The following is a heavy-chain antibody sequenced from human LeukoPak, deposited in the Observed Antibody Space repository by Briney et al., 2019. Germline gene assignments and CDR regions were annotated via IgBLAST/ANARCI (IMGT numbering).Heavy chain of an antibody. CDR2: INSDGSST. Sequence: PGGSLRLSCAASGFTSSTYWIHWVRQAPGKGLMWVSRINSDGSSTSYADSVKGRFTISRDNAKNTVYLHINSLKVEDTAVYYCARSYYGDYEDFWGQGTLVAVSS. V-gene: IGHV3-74*01. CDR3: ARSYYGDYEDF. D-gene: IGHD4-17*01. J-gene: IGHJ4*02. CDR1: GFTSSTYW.